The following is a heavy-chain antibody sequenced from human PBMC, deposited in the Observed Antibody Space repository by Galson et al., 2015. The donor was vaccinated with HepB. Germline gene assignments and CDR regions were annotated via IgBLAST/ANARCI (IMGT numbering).Heavy chain of an antibody. CDR3: ARDENGIAAAGSPLDY. Sequence: VKVSCKASGYTFTSYYMHWVRQAPGQGLEWMGIINPSGGSTSYAQKFQGRVTMTRDTSTSTVYMELSSLRSEDTAVYYCARDENGIAAAGSPLDYWGQGTLVTVSS. D-gene: IGHD6-13*01. V-gene: IGHV1-46*01. CDR1: GYTFTSYY. CDR2: INPSGGST. J-gene: IGHJ4*02.